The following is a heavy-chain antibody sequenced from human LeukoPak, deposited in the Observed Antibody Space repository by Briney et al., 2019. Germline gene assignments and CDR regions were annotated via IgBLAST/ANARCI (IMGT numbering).Heavy chain of an antibody. CDR1: GYTFTSYY. Sequence: ATVKVSCKASGYTFTSYYMHWVRQAPGQGLEWMGIINPSGGSTSYAQKFQGRVTITRDTSTSTVYMELSSLRSEDTAVYYCARGRGYRRPFWFHPLGQGTPGTV. V-gene: IGHV1-46*01. D-gene: IGHD5-18*01. CDR3: ARGRGYRRPFWFHP. CDR2: INPSGGST. J-gene: IGHJ5*02.